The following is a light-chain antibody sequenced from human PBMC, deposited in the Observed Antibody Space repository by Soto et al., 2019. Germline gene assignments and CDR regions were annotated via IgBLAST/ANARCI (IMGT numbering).Light chain of an antibody. CDR2: KDS. V-gene: IGLV3-25*03. CDR1: ALPEQY. J-gene: IGLJ2*01. CDR3: QSADSSGTYQV. Sequence: SYELTQPPSVSVSPGQTARITCSGNALPEQYAYWYQQKPGQAPVLVIYKDSERPSGIPERFSGSNSGTTVTLTISGVQAEDEADYYCQSADSSGTYQVFGGGTKLTVL.